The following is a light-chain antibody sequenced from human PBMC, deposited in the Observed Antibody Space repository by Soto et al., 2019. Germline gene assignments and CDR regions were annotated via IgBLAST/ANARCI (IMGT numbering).Light chain of an antibody. Sequence: ELLMAPSPATPSVSPGERATPSCRASQSVSSNLAWYQQKPGQAPRLLIYGASTRATGIPARFSGSGSGTEFTLTISSLQSEDFAVYYCQQYNNRPWTFGQGTKV. J-gene: IGKJ1*01. CDR2: GAS. V-gene: IGKV3-15*01. CDR3: QQYNNRPWT. CDR1: QSVSSN.